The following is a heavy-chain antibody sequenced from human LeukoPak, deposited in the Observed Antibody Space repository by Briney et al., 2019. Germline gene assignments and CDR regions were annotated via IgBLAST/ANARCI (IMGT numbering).Heavy chain of an antibody. V-gene: IGHV1-2*02. D-gene: IGHD3-22*01. CDR1: GYTFTGYY. CDR2: INPNSGGT. Sequence: ASVKVSCKASGYTFTGYYMHWVRQAPGQGLEWMGWINPNSGGTNYAQKFQGRVTMTRDTSISTAYMELGRLRSDDTAVYYCARGDSDLGWFDPWGQGTLVTVSS. J-gene: IGHJ5*02. CDR3: ARGDSDLGWFDP.